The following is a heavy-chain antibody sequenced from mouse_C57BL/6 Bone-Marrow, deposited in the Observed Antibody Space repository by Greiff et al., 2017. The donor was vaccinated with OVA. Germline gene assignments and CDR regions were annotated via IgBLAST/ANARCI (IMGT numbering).Heavy chain of an antibody. D-gene: IGHD1-1*01. CDR3: TRGSPFAY. Sequence: EVKLMESGAELVRPGASVKLSCTASGFNIKDDYMHWVKQRPEQGLEWIGWIDPENGDTEYASKFQGKATITADPSSNTAYLQLSILTSEDTAVYYCTRGSPFAYWGQGTLVTVSA. CDR1: GFNIKDDY. V-gene: IGHV14-4*01. J-gene: IGHJ3*01. CDR2: IDPENGDT.